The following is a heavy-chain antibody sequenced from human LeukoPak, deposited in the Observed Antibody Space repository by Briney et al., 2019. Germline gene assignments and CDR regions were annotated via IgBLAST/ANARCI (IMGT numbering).Heavy chain of an antibody. Sequence: GGSLRLSCAASGFTFDDYAMHWVRQAPGKGLEWVSGISWNSGSIGYADSVKGRFTISRDNAENSLYLQMNSLRAEDTALYYCAKKTTRYCSGGSCYSVDAFDIWGQGTMVTVSS. J-gene: IGHJ3*02. CDR3: AKKTTRYCSGGSCYSVDAFDI. CDR1: GFTFDDYA. V-gene: IGHV3-9*01. CDR2: ISWNSGSI. D-gene: IGHD2-15*01.